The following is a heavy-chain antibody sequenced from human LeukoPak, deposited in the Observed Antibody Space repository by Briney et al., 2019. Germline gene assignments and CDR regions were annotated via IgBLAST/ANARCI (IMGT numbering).Heavy chain of an antibody. Sequence: PGRSLRLSCAASGFTSSSYAMHWVRQAPGKGLEWVAVISYDGSNKYYADSVKGRFTISRDNSKNTLYLQMNSLRAEDTAVYYCARDRDCSGGSCYSGLYFDYWGQGTLVTVSS. V-gene: IGHV3-30*04. CDR3: ARDRDCSGGSCYSGLYFDY. CDR2: ISYDGSNK. J-gene: IGHJ4*02. D-gene: IGHD2-15*01. CDR1: GFTSSSYA.